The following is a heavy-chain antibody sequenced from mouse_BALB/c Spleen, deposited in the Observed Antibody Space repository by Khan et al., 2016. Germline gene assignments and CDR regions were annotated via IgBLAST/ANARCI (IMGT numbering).Heavy chain of an antibody. CDR1: GYSITSDYA. J-gene: IGHJ3*01. Sequence: EVQLQESGPGLVKPSQSLSLTCTVTGYSITSDYAWNWIRQFPGNKLEWMGYISYSGSTSYNPSLKSRISITRDTSKNQFFLQLNSVTTEDTATYYCARQGFAYWGQGTLVPVSA. V-gene: IGHV3-2*02. CDR3: ARQGFAY. CDR2: ISYSGST.